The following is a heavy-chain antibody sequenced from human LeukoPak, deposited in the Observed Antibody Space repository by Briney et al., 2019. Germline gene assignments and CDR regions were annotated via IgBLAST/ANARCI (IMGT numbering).Heavy chain of an antibody. V-gene: IGHV3-74*01. CDR3: ARAQWLADDAFDI. CDR2: INSDGRST. Sequence: PGGSLRLSCAASGFTFTRYWMHWVRQAPGKGLVWVSRINSDGRSTSYADSVKGRFTISRDNAKNTLYLQMNSLRVEDTAAYYCARAQWLADDAFDIWGQGTMVTVSS. J-gene: IGHJ3*02. CDR1: GFTFTRYW. D-gene: IGHD6-19*01.